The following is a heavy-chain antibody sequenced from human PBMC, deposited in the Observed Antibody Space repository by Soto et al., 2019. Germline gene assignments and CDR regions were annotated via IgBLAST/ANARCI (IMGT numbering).Heavy chain of an antibody. J-gene: IGHJ3*01. Sequence: EVQLVESGGGLVKPGGSLRLSCAASEFTFRSYSMNWVRQAPGKGLEWVSSISSGGSYIYYADSVKGRFTISRDNAKNSLYLQMNSLRAEDTPVYYCARSLRAAAGLDSFDVWGQGTMITVSS. CDR1: EFTFRSYS. V-gene: IGHV3-21*02. D-gene: IGHD6-25*01. CDR3: ARSLRAAAGLDSFDV. CDR2: ISSGGSYI.